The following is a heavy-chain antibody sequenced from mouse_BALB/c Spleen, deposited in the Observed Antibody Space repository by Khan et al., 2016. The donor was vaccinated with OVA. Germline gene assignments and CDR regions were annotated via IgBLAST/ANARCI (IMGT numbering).Heavy chain of an antibody. Sequence: EVQLVQSGGGLVKPGGSLKLSCAASGFTFSNYAMSWVRQSPEKGLEWVASISSGYSAYYPDSVKGRFTISRDNARNILYLQMSSLRSEDTAMYYCGRDYWFAYWGQGTLVTVSA. CDR1: GFTFSNYA. V-gene: IGHV5-6-5*01. CDR2: ISSGYSA. CDR3: GRDYWFAY. D-gene: IGHD2-13*01. J-gene: IGHJ3*01.